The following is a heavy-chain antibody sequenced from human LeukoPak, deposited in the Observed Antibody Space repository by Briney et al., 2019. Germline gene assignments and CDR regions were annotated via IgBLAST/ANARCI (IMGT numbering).Heavy chain of an antibody. CDR2: IYTSGST. J-gene: IGHJ5*02. Sequence: PSETLSLTCTVSGGSISSGSYYWSWIRQPAGKGLEWIGRIYTSGSTNYNPSLKSRVTISVDTSKNQFSLKLSSVTAADTAVYYCARDLGDQLLGGGGWFDPWGQGTLVTVSS. CDR1: GGSISSGSYY. CDR3: ARDLGDQLLGGGGWFDP. V-gene: IGHV4-61*02. D-gene: IGHD2-2*01.